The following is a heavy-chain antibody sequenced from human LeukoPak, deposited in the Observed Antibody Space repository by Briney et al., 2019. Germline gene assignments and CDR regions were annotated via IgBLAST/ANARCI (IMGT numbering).Heavy chain of an antibody. Sequence: AGGSLRLSCAASGFTFSSYSMNWVRQAPGKGLEWVSYISSSGSTIYYADSVKGRFTISRDNAKNSLYLQMNSLRAEDTAVYYCATETGAFDIWGQGTMVTVSS. CDR2: ISSSGSTI. CDR1: GFTFSSYS. J-gene: IGHJ3*02. CDR3: ATETGAFDI. V-gene: IGHV3-48*04.